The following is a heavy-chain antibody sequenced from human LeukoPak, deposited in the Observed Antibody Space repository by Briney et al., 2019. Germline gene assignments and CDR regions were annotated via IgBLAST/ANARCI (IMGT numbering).Heavy chain of an antibody. CDR3: ARNYYDSSGSRFDY. V-gene: IGHV3-30-3*01. CDR1: GFTFKNYW. CDR2: ISYDGSNK. D-gene: IGHD3-22*01. J-gene: IGHJ4*02. Sequence: GGSLRLSCAASGFTFKNYWMSWIRQAPGKGLEWVAVISYDGSNKYYADSVKGRFTISRDNSKNTLYLQMNSLRAEDTAVYYCARNYYDSSGSRFDYWGQGTLVTVSS.